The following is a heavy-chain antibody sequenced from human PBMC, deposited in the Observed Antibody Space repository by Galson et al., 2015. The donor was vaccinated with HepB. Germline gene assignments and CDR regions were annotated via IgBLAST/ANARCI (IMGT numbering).Heavy chain of an antibody. V-gene: IGHV1-46*04. CDR3: ARNGTFYYYGSGSYSYYYYGMDV. J-gene: IGHJ6*02. CDR1: GYTFTSYY. D-gene: IGHD3-10*01. CDR2: INPSGGST. Sequence: SVKVSCKASGYTFTSYYMHWVRQAPGQGLEWMGIINPSGGSTSYAQKLQGRDTMTRDTSTSTVYMELSSLRSEDTAVYYCARNGTFYYYGSGSYSYYYYGMDVWGQGTTVTVSS.